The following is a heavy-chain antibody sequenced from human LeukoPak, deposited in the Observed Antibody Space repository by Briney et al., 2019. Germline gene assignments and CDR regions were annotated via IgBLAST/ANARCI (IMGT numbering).Heavy chain of an antibody. CDR2: IYSGGST. J-gene: IGHJ4*02. CDR1: GFTVSSYY. D-gene: IGHD3-3*01. CDR3: ARPYYDFWSGYYYFDY. Sequence: GGSLRLSCAASGFTVSSYYMSWVRQAPGKGLEWVSVIYSGGSTYYADSVKGRFTISRDNSKNTLYLQMNSLRAEDTAVYYCARPYYDFWSGYYYFDYWGQGTLVTVSS. V-gene: IGHV3-66*01.